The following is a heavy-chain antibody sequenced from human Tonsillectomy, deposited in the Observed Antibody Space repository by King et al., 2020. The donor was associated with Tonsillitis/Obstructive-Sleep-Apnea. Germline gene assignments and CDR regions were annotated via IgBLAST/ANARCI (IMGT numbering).Heavy chain of an antibody. J-gene: IGHJ3*02. CDR1: GFTFSSYA. CDR2: ISGSGNST. D-gene: IGHD2-15*01. CDR3: ADPGGGSGPHDVFDI. V-gene: IGHV3-23*04. Sequence: VQLVESGGGLVQPGGSLRLSCAASGFTFSSYAINWVRQTPGKGLEWVSAISGSGNSTYYADSVKGRFTISRDNSKNTLYLQMNSLRAEDTAIYYCADPGGGSGPHDVFDIWGQGTMVTVSS.